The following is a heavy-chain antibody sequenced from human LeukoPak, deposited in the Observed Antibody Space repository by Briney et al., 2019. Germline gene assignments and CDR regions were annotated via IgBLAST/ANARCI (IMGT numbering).Heavy chain of an antibody. CDR1: GFTVNTNY. V-gene: IGHV3-53*01. CDR2: IYSDGTT. CDR3: AELGITMIGGV. J-gene: IGHJ6*04. D-gene: IGHD3-10*02. Sequence: GGSLRLSCAAFGFTVNTNYMTWVRQAPGKGLEWVSEIYSDGTTYYTASVKGRFSISRDNAKNSLYLQMNSLRAEDTAVYYCAELGITMIGGVWGKGTTVTISS.